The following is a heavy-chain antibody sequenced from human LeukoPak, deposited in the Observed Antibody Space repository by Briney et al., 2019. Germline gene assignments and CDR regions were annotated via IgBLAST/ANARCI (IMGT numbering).Heavy chain of an antibody. J-gene: IGHJ5*02. CDR1: GFTFSSYS. CDR2: ISSSSSTI. V-gene: IGHV3-48*01. CDR3: VKDHGPGWFDP. Sequence: PGGSLRLSCAASGFTFSSYSMNWVRQAPGKGLEWVSYISSSSSTIYYADSVKGRFTISRDNAKNSLYLQMDSLRVEDTAIYYCVKDHGPGWFDPWGQGTLVTVSS.